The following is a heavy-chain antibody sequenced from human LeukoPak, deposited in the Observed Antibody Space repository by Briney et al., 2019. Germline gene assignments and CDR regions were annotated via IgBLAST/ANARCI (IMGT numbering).Heavy chain of an antibody. CDR3: ARRKGPYGSGTYYDS. Sequence: GGSLRLSCAASGFPFYDYGMSWVRLAPGKGLQWVSGVSWNGAYTEYADSVRGRFTISRDNAKKSLYLQMNSLRVDDTALYYCARRKGPYGSGTYYDSWGQGTLVSVSS. J-gene: IGHJ4*02. V-gene: IGHV3-20*04. CDR1: GFPFYDYG. D-gene: IGHD3-10*01. CDR2: VSWNGAYT.